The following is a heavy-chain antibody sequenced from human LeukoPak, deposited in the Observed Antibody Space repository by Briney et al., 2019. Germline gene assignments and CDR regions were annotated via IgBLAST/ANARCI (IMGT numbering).Heavy chain of an antibody. CDR1: GGSISSGGYY. J-gene: IGHJ3*02. V-gene: IGHV4-61*02. CDR3: ARSRQYCSGGSCYLSRGFDI. D-gene: IGHD2-15*01. Sequence: PSQTLSLTCTVSGGSISSGGYYWSWIRQPAGKGLEWIGRIYYSGSTNYNPSLKSRVTISVDTSKNQFSLKLSSVTAADTAVYYCARSRQYCSGGSCYLSRGFDIWGQGTMVTVSS. CDR2: IYYSGST.